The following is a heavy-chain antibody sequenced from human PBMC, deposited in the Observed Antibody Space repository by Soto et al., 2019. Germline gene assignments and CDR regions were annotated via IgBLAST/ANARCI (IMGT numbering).Heavy chain of an antibody. CDR3: AREEYYYYGMDV. V-gene: IGHV3-33*01. Sequence: GGSLRLSCAASGFTFSSYGMHWVRQAPGKGLEWVAVIWYDGSNKYYADSVKGRFTISRDNSKNTLYLQMNSLRAEDTAVYYCAREEYYYYGMDVWGQGTTVTVSS. J-gene: IGHJ6*02. CDR1: GFTFSSYG. CDR2: IWYDGSNK.